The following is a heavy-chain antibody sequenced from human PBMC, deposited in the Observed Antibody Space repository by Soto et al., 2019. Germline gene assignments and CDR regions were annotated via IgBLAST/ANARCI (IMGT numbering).Heavy chain of an antibody. CDR3: ARDIAAAGYYYYYGMDV. CDR1: GFTFSDYY. Sequence: GGSLRLSCAASGFTFSDYYMSWIPQAPGKXLEWVSYISSSSSYTNYADSVKGRFTISRDNAKNSLYLQMNSLRAEDTAVYYCARDIAAAGYYYYYGMDVWGQGTTVTVSS. D-gene: IGHD6-13*01. J-gene: IGHJ6*02. V-gene: IGHV3-11*06. CDR2: ISSSSSYT.